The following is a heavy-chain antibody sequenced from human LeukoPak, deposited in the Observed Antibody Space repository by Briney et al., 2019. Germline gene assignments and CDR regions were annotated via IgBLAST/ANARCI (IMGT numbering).Heavy chain of an antibody. CDR2: ISAYKGNT. CDR1: GYTFTSYG. V-gene: IGHV1-18*01. CDR3: ATGVWTYYGSGSYSI. D-gene: IGHD3-10*01. Sequence: GASVKVSCKASGYTFTSYGISWVRQAPGQGLEWRGGISAYKGNTNYAQKLQGRVTMTTDISTSTAYMKLRSLRSADTAVYYCATGVWTYYGSGSYSIWGQGTLVTVSS. J-gene: IGHJ4*02.